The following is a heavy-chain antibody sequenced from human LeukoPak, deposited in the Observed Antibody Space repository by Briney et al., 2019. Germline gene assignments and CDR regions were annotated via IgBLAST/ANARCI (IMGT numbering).Heavy chain of an antibody. CDR2: VYYSGST. CDR3: ASGSGSSYGSGSSPHGYYYYYGMDV. CDR1: GGSISSYY. Sequence: PSETLSLTCTVSGGSISSYYWSLIRQPPGKGLEWIGYVYYSGSTNYNPSLKSRVTISVDTSKNQFSLKLSSVTAADTAVYYCASGSGSSYGSGSSPHGYYYYYGMDVWGQGTTVTVSS. J-gene: IGHJ6*02. V-gene: IGHV4-59*01. D-gene: IGHD3-10*01.